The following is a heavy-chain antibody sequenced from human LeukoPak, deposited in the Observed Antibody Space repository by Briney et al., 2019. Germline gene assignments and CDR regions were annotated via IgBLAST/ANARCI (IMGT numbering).Heavy chain of an antibody. J-gene: IGHJ4*02. D-gene: IGHD3-22*01. CDR2: IKQDGSEK. CDR1: GFTFSSYW. CDR3: AKVLSKGGGYYLTDF. Sequence: GGSLRLSWAASGFTFSSYWMSWVRQAPGKGLEWVANIKQDGSEKYYVDSVKGRFTISRDNAKNSPYLQMNSLRAEDTAVYYCAKVLSKGGGYYLTDFWGQGTLVTVSS. V-gene: IGHV3-7*01.